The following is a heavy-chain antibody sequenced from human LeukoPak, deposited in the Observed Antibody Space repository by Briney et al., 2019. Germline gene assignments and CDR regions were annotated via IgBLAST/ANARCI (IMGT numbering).Heavy chain of an antibody. CDR2: IYYSGST. V-gene: IGHV4-61*01. D-gene: IGHD5-24*01. Sequence: SETLSLTCTVSGGSVSSGSYYWSWIRQPPGKGLEWIGYIYYSGSTNYNPSLKSRVTISVDTSKNQFSLKLSSVTAADTAVYYCARTDGYNPGDYWGQGTLVTVSS. CDR1: GGSVSSGSYY. CDR3: ARTDGYNPGDY. J-gene: IGHJ4*02.